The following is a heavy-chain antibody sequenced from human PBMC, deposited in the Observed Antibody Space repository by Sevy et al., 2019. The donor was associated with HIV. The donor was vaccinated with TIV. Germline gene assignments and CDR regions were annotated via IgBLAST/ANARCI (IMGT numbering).Heavy chain of an antibody. CDR2: IYYSGRT. J-gene: IGHJ6*02. Sequence: SETLSLTCSVSGVSISGYYWTWIRQTPGKGLEWIGYIYYSGRTNYKPSLQGRVAISSDTSKNQFSLKLSSVTAADTAVYYCARALAEYYYAMDVWGQGTTVTVSS. CDR1: GVSISGYY. CDR3: ARALAEYYYAMDV. V-gene: IGHV4-59*01.